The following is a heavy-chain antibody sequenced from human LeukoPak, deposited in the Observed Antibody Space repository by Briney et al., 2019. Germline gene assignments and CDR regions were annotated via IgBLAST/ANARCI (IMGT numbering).Heavy chain of an antibody. D-gene: IGHD3-3*01. CDR2: ISTSGST. V-gene: IGHV4-4*07. CDR3: ARGNENVPKLYDFWSGYSAFDI. J-gene: IGHJ3*02. CDR1: GGSISSYY. Sequence: PSESLSLTCTVFGGSISSYYWSWIRQPAGKGLEWIGRISTSGSTNYNPSLKSRVTMSVDTSKNQFSLKLSSVTAADTAVYYCARGNENVPKLYDFWSGYSAFDIWGQGTMVTVSS.